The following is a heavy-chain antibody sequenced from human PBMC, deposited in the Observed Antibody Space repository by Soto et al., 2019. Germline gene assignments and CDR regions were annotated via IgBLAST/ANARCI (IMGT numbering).Heavy chain of an antibody. V-gene: IGHV2-5*02. CDR1: GFSLSTSGVG. Sequence: QITLKESGPTLVKPTQTLTLTCTFSGFSLSTSGVGVAWIRQPPGKALECLARIYWDDDKRYRPSLESRLTITKDPSKNQVVLTMTNMDSADTATYYCAYLPCSGGSCYWFSFSGMDVWGQGTTVTVSS. CDR2: IYWDDDK. D-gene: IGHD2-15*01. CDR3: AYLPCSGGSCYWFSFSGMDV. J-gene: IGHJ6*02.